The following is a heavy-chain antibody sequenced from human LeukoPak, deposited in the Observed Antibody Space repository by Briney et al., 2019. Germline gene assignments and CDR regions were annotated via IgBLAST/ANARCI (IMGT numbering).Heavy chain of an antibody. CDR3: AREEYYDSAASTSFDY. CDR2: INTNTGNP. J-gene: IGHJ4*02. V-gene: IGHV7-4-1*02. D-gene: IGHD2/OR15-2a*01. Sequence: GASVKVSCKASGYTFTNYAVNWVRQAPGQGLEWMGWINTNTGNPTYAQGFAGRFVFSLDTSVNTAYLQISSLKADDTAAYFCAREEYYDSAASTSFDYWGRGTLVTVSS. CDR1: GYTFTNYA.